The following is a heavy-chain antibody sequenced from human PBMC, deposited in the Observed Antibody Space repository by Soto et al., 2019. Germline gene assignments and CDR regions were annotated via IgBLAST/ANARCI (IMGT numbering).Heavy chain of an antibody. CDR3: ATGSGSPEPVAFDI. J-gene: IGHJ3*02. V-gene: IGHV3-48*02. CDR1: GFTFSSYS. CDR2: ISSSSSTI. Sequence: GGSLRLSCAASGFTFSSYSMNWVRQAPGKGLEWVSYISSSSSTIYYADSVKGRFTTSRDNAKNSLYLQMNSLRDEDTAVYYCATGSGSPEPVAFDIWGQGTMVTVSS. D-gene: IGHD1-26*01.